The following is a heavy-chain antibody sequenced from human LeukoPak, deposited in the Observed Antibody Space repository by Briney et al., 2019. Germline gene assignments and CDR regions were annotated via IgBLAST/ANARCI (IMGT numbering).Heavy chain of an antibody. CDR3: ARDGVGYCSGGSCRGGLGYDY. Sequence: SVKVSCKASGGTFSSYAISWVRQVPGQELKWMGGIIPIFGTANYAQKFQGRVTITADKYTSTAYMELSSLRSEDTAVYYCARDGVGYCSGGSCRGGLGYDYWGQGTLVTVSS. D-gene: IGHD2-15*01. CDR1: GGTFSSYA. CDR2: IIPIFGTA. V-gene: IGHV1-69*06. J-gene: IGHJ4*02.